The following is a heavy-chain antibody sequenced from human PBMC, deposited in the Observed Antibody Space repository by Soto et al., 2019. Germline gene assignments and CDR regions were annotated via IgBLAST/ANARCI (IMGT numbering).Heavy chain of an antibody. J-gene: IGHJ4*02. V-gene: IGHV3-23*01. CDR1: GFTFSSYA. CDR3: AKDLEPYNWNYVYYFDY. Sequence: GGSLRLSCAASGFTFSSYAMSWVRQAPGKGLEWVSAISGSGGSTYYADSVKGRFTISRDNSKNTLYLQMNSLRAEDTAVYYCAKDLEPYNWNYVYYFDYWGQGTLVTVSS. CDR2: ISGSGGST. D-gene: IGHD1-7*01.